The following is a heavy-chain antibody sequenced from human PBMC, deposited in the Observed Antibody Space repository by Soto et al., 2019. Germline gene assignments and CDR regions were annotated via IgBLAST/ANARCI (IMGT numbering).Heavy chain of an antibody. Sequence: QAQLVQAGAAVKQPWASVKVSCKASGYTFYTYGISWVRQAPGQGLEWMGWISAYNGNTNYAQKLQGRVTMTTDTSTSPAYMELRSLRSDDTAVYYCARESPPADYWGQGTLVTVSS. CDR1: GYTFYTYG. V-gene: IGHV1-18*01. CDR2: ISAYNGNT. J-gene: IGHJ4*02. CDR3: ARESPPADY.